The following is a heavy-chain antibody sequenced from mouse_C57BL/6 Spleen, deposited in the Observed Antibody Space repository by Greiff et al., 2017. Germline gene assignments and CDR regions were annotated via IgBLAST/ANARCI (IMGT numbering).Heavy chain of an antibody. CDR1: GYTFTSYW. J-gene: IGHJ3*01. D-gene: IGHD3-2*01. V-gene: IGHV1-59*01. Sequence: VQLQQPGAELVRPGTSVKLSCKASGYTFTSYWLHWVKQRPGQGLEWIGVIDPSDSYTNYNQKFKGKATLTVDTSSSTAYMPLSSLTSEDSAVDYCAGRESSGAAGFAYWGQGTLVTVSA. CDR3: AGRESSGAAGFAY. CDR2: IDPSDSYT.